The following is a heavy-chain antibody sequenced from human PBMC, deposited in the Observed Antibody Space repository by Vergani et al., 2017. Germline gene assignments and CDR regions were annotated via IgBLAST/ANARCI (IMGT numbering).Heavy chain of an antibody. J-gene: IGHJ4*02. CDR2: IYASGST. Sequence: QVQLQESGPGLVKPSQTLSLTCTVSGGSIRSGSYFWSWIRQPAGKGLEWVGRIYASGSTNYNPSLKSRVTISVDTSKNQFSLKLSSVTAADTAVYYCARALRYSSGWYMLDYWGQGTLVTVSS. D-gene: IGHD6-19*01. CDR3: ARALRYSSGWYMLDY. V-gene: IGHV4-61*02. CDR1: GGSIRSGSYF.